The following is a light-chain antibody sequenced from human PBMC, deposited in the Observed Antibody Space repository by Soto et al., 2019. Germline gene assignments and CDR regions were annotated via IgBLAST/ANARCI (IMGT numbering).Light chain of an antibody. CDR3: GTWDSSLSAGV. Sequence: QSVLTQPPSVSAAPGQKVTISCSGSSSNIGSHYISWYQLLPGTAPKLLIYGNDKRPSGIPDRFSGSKSGTSATLGITGLQTGDEADYYCGTWDSSLSAGVFGGGTKLTVL. V-gene: IGLV1-51*01. CDR1: SSNIGSHY. CDR2: GND. J-gene: IGLJ2*01.